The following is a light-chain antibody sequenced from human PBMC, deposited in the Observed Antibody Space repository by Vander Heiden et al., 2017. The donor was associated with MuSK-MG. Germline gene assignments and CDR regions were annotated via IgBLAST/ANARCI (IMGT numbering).Light chain of an antibody. CDR1: QSISSY. Sequence: DIQMTQSPSSLSASVGDRVTITCRASQSISSYLNWYQQKPGKAPKLLIYAASSLQSGVPSSFSGSGSGPAFTLTISRLQPEDFATYYCQQSDSTPRTFGQGTKLEIK. CDR2: AAS. CDR3: QQSDSTPRT. V-gene: IGKV1-39*01. J-gene: IGKJ2*01.